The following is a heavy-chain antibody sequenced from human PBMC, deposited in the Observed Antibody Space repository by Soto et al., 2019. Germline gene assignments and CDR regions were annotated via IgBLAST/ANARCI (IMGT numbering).Heavy chain of an antibody. J-gene: IGHJ6*03. V-gene: IGHV1-8*01. CDR3: ARPGYSSSWYTPRTKYYDYYYYMHV. D-gene: IGHD6-13*01. CDR2: MNPNSGNT. CDR1: VYTFTSYD. Sequence: QVQLVQSGAEVKKPGASVKVSCKASVYTFTSYDINWVRQATGQGLEWMGWMNPNSGNTGYAQKFQGRVNMTRNTPISTSYKELSSLKSEDTDVYKCARPGYSSSWYTPRTKYYDYYYYMHVWGKGTTVNGSS.